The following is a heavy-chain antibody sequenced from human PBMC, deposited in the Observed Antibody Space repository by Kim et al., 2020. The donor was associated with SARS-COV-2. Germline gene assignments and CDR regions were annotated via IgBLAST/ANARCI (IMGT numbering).Heavy chain of an antibody. V-gene: IGHV3-30*01. D-gene: IGHD2-15*01. CDR3: AASKVVSAYIDY. CDR2: K. Sequence: KDYGDSVRGRFTISRDNSQDTLFLQMDSLRSEDTAVYYCAASKVVSAYIDYWGQGTLVTVSS. J-gene: IGHJ4*02.